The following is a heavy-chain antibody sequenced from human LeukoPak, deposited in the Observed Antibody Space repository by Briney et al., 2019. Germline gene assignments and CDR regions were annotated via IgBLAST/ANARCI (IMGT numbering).Heavy chain of an antibody. CDR3: AGRYCSGGSCQVHYYYYMDV. Sequence: SETLSLTCTVSGGSISSSSYYWGWTRQPPGKGLEWIGSIYYSGSTYYNPSLKSRVTISVDTSKNQFSLKLSSVTAADTAVYYCAGRYCSGGSCQVHYYYYMDVWGKGTTVTVSS. CDR2: IYYSGST. J-gene: IGHJ6*03. CDR1: GGSISSSSYY. V-gene: IGHV4-39*01. D-gene: IGHD2-15*01.